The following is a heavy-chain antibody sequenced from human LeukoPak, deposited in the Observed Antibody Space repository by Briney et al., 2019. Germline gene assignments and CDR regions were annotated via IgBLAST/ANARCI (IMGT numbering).Heavy chain of an antibody. D-gene: IGHD2-8*01. Sequence: PGGSLRLSCSASGFTFSRFGMHWVRQAPGQCLEWVAFILYDGSKKYYADSVKGRFTISRDNAKNSLYLQMNSLRAEDTGVYYCARHDNTAWYCLTNWGQGTLVTVSS. CDR2: ILYDGSKK. J-gene: IGHJ4*02. V-gene: IGHV3-30*02. CDR1: GFTFSRFG. CDR3: ARHDNTAWYCLTN.